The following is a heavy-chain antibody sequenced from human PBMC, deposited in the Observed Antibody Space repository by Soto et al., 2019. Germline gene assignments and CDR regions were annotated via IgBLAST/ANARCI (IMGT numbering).Heavy chain of an antibody. V-gene: IGHV1-69*01. Sequence: QVQLVQSGAEVQKPGSSVKVSCKASGGTFSSYAISWVRQAPGQGLEWMGGIIPIFGTANYAQKFQGRVTITADESTSTAYMELSSLRSEDTAVYYCARVALYCSGGSCYSIYYYYGMDVWGQGTTVTVSS. CDR1: GGTFSSYA. CDR2: IIPIFGTA. J-gene: IGHJ6*02. D-gene: IGHD2-15*01. CDR3: ARVALYCSGGSCYSIYYYYGMDV.